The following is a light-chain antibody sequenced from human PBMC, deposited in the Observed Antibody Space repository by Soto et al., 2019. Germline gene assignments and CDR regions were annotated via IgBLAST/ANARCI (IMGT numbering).Light chain of an antibody. Sequence: QSALTQPASVSGSPGQSITISCTGTSSDVGSYNLVSWYQHHPGKAPKLMIYEVSKRPSGVSNRFSGSKSGNTASLTISGLQAEDETDYYSCSQGDVFGTGTKLTVL. V-gene: IGLV2-23*02. CDR3: CSQGDV. J-gene: IGLJ1*01. CDR2: EVS. CDR1: SSDVGSYNL.